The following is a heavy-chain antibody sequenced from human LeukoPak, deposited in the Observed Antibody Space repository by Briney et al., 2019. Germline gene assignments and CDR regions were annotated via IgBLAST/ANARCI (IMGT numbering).Heavy chain of an antibody. CDR1: GFSLSTSGVG. V-gene: IGHV2-5*01. Sequence: KESGPTLVNPTQPLTLTCTLSGFSLSTSGVGVGWIRQPPGKALEWLALLYWNDDKRYSPSLKSRLTITKDTSKNQVVLTMTNMDPVDTATYYCAHYYDFWSGYYAFDYWGQGTLVTVSS. D-gene: IGHD3-3*01. CDR3: AHYYDFWSGYYAFDY. CDR2: LYWNDDK. J-gene: IGHJ4*02.